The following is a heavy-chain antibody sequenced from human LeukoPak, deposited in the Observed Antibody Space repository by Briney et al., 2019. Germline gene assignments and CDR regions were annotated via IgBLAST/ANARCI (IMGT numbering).Heavy chain of an antibody. V-gene: IGHV3-23*01. CDR1: GFTFSNYA. CDR2: ISGSGDST. D-gene: IGHD3-9*01. J-gene: IGHJ4*02. CDR3: ARVHTLRYFDWLLSGYFDY. Sequence: GGSLRLSCAASGFTFSNYAMRWVRQAPGKGLEWVSGISGSGDSTYYADSVKGRFTISRDNSKNTLYLQMNSLRAEDTAVYYCARVHTLRYFDWLLSGYFDYWGQGTLVTVSS.